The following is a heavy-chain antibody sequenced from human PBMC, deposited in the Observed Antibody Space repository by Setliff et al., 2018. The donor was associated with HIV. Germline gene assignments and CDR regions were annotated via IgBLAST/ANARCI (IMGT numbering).Heavy chain of an antibody. CDR2: VHSTGTT. Sequence: PSETLSLTCTVSGGSFSTYYWSWIRQPAGEGLEYIGRVHSTGTTIYNPSLKSRVTMSVDTSKNQLSLKLRSVTAADTAVYYSARARITMTGGRLEPYAFDRWGQGTKVTVSS. CDR3: ARARITMTGGRLEPYAFDR. CDR1: GGSFSTYY. J-gene: IGHJ3*01. V-gene: IGHV4-4*07. D-gene: IGHD3-22*01.